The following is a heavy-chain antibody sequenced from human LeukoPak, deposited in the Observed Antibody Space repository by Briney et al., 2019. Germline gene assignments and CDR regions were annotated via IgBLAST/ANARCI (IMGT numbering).Heavy chain of an antibody. D-gene: IGHD5-24*01. CDR3: ASIQLLWSAFDI. CDR2: ISYDGSNK. CDR1: GFTFSSYA. Sequence: GRSLRLSCAASGFTFSSYAMHWLRQAPGKGLEWVAVISYDGSNKYYADSVKGRFTISRDNSKNTLYLQMNSLRAEDTAVYYCASIQLLWSAFDIWGQGTMVTVSS. V-gene: IGHV3-30-3*01. J-gene: IGHJ3*02.